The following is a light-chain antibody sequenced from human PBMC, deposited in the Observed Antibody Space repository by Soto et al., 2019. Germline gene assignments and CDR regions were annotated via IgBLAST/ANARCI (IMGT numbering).Light chain of an antibody. V-gene: IGKV1-33*01. J-gene: IGKJ3*01. CDR3: QQYDNLPFT. CDR1: QDISNY. Sequence: DIQMTQSPSSLSASVGDRVTITCQASQDISNYLNWYQQKPGKAPKLLIYDASNLETGVSSRFSGGESGTEFTGTISILQPEDMATYYRQQYDNLPFTFGPGTKVDIK. CDR2: DAS.